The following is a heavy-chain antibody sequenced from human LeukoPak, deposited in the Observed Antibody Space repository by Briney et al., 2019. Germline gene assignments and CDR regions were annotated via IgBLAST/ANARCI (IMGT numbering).Heavy chain of an antibody. J-gene: IGHJ4*02. CDR1: GFTFIDYD. CDR3: ARDASGEYDSSSRIHLDY. CDR2: IGIRGDT. D-gene: IGHD6-6*01. V-gene: IGHV3-13*01. Sequence: GGSLRLSCAASGFTFIDYDMHWVRQVIGKGLEWVSAIGIRGDTHYSGSVKGRFTISRENAESSLYLQMNSLRAEDRAVYYCARDASGEYDSSSRIHLDYWGQGTLVTVSS.